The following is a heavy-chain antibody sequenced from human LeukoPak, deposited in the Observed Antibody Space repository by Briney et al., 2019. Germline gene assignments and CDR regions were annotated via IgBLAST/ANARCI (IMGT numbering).Heavy chain of an antibody. V-gene: IGHV1-69*13. D-gene: IGHD3-10*01. CDR3: ARDRGYDSGSYYGRYYYYMDV. Sequence: SVKVSCKASGGTFSSYAISWVRQAPGQGLEWMGGIIPIFGTANYAQKFQGRVTITADESTSTAYMELSSLRSEDTAVYYCARDRGYDSGSYYGRYYYYMDVWGKGTTVTISS. J-gene: IGHJ6*03. CDR1: GGTFSSYA. CDR2: IIPIFGTA.